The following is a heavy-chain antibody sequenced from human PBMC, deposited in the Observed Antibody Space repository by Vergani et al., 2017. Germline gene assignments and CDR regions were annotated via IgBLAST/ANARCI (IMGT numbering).Heavy chain of an antibody. CDR2: IREDGGEK. CDR3: ARGGSGYDY. Sequence: EVQLVESGGALVQPGGSLRLSCAASGFTFSFNWMTWVRQAPGKGLEWGANIREDGGEKHYMDSVKGRFTISRDNAKNSVYLQMKGLRVDDTAVYYCARGGSGYDYWGQGTLVTVSS. V-gene: IGHV3-7*01. CDR1: GFTFSFNW. D-gene: IGHD3-22*01. J-gene: IGHJ4*02.